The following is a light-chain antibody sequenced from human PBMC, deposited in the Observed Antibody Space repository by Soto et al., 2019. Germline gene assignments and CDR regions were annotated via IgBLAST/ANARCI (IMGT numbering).Light chain of an antibody. CDR1: SSDVGGYNY. V-gene: IGLV2-11*01. J-gene: IGLJ1*01. CDR2: DVS. CDR3: CSYAGRYTYV. Sequence: QSVLTQPRSVSGSPGQSVTISCTGASSDVGGYNYVSWYQQHPGKAPKLMIYDVSKRPSGVPDRFSGSKSGNTASLTISGFQTEDEADYYCCSYAGRYTYVFGTGTKVTLL.